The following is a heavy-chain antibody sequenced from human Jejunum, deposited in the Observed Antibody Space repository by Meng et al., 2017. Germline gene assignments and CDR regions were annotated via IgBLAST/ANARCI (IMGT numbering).Heavy chain of an antibody. CDR1: GYSISSGYY. CDR3: ARGRLY. V-gene: IGHV4-38-2*01. J-gene: IGHJ4*02. D-gene: IGHD2-21*01. CDR2: IYHSGST. Sequence: ETLSLTCAVSGYSISSGYYWGWIRQFPGKGLEWIGSIYHSGSTSYNPSLKSRVTISVDTSKNQFSLRLTSVTAADTAVYYCARGRLYWGQGTLVTVSS.